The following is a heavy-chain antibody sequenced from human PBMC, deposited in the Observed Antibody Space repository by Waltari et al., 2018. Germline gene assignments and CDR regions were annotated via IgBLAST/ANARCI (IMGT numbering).Heavy chain of an antibody. V-gene: IGHV3-30*04. CDR2: ISDDGSNT. J-gene: IGHJ4*02. CDR1: GFTFSDSA. D-gene: IGHD1-1*01. Sequence: QVQLVESGGGVVQPGTSLRLSCAVSGFTFSDSALHWVRQAPGKGLEWVALISDDGSNTFYADPVQGRFTISRDDSKNRMYLQMNSLRPEDTAVYYCARDSGFGTGVRYFDFWGQGTLVTVSS. CDR3: ARDSGFGTGVRYFDF.